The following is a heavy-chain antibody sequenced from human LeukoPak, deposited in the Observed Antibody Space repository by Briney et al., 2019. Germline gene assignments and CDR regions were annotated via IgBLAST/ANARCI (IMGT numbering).Heavy chain of an antibody. CDR1: GGSISSYY. Sequence: SETLSLTCTVSGGSISSYYWSWIRQPAGKGLEWIGRIYTSGSTNYNPSLKSRVTMSVDTSKNQFSLKLSSVTAADTAVYYCARGRYSSSWYVPWYFDLWGRGTLVTVSS. J-gene: IGHJ2*01. D-gene: IGHD6-13*01. CDR3: ARGRYSSSWYVPWYFDL. V-gene: IGHV4-4*07. CDR2: IYTSGST.